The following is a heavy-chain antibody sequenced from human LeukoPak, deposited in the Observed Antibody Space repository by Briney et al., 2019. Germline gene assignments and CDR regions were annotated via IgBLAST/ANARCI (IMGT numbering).Heavy chain of an antibody. CDR1: GFTFRDHY. J-gene: IGHJ4*02. CDR3: ARVRYDFWSGYLLDY. Sequence: GGSLSLPCEASGFTFRDHYMSWIRTLPGKGPEWVSYISTTGDTIHYRDSVKGRFTLSRDNTKNSLYLQMNTLRVEDTAVYFCARVRYDFWSGYLLDYWGQGILVTVSS. V-gene: IGHV3-11*01. CDR2: ISTTGDTI. D-gene: IGHD3-3*01.